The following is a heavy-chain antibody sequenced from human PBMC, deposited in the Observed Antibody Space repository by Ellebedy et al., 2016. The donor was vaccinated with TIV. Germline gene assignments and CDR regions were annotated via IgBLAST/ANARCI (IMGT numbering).Heavy chain of an antibody. J-gene: IGHJ3*02. CDR3: ASQGVDGFDI. D-gene: IGHD3-16*01. Sequence: SETLSLTXTVSGGSMSSGGYYWIWIRQQPGKGLEWIGYIYYSGNMYNDSSLRSRVNISVDTSKNQFSLKLKSVTAADTAMYYCASQGVDGFDIWGQGTMVTVSS. V-gene: IGHV4-31*03. CDR2: IYYSGNM. CDR1: GGSMSSGGYY.